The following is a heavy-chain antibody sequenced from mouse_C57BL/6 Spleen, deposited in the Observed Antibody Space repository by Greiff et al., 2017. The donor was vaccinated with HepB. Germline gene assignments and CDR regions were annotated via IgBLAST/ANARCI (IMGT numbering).Heavy chain of an antibody. CDR2: ISSGGSYT. CDR3: ARHNWDVDYFDY. D-gene: IGHD4-1*01. J-gene: IGHJ2*01. V-gene: IGHV5-6*01. Sequence: EVQRVESGGDLVKPGGSLKLSCAASGFTFSSYGMSWVRQTPDKRLEWVATISSGGSYTYYPDSVKGRFTISRDNAKNTLYLQMSSLKSEDTAMYYCARHNWDVDYFDYWGQGTTLTVSS. CDR1: GFTFSSYG.